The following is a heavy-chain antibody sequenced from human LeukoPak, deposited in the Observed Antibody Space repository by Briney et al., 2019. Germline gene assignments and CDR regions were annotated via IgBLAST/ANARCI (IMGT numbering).Heavy chain of an antibody. J-gene: IGHJ6*02. D-gene: IGHD3-3*01. CDR3: ARGPYYDFWSGYYNFGGSYGMDV. CDR1: GGTFSSYA. V-gene: IGHV1-69*13. CDR2: IIPIFGTA. Sequence: SVKVSCKASGGTFSSYAISWVRQAPGQGLEWMGGIIPIFGTANYAQKFQGRVTITADESTSTAYMELSSLRSEDTAVYYCARGPYYDFWSGYYNFGGSYGMDVWGQGTTVTVSS.